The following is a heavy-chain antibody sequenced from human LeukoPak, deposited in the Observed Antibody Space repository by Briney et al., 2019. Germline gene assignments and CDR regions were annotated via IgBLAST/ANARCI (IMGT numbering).Heavy chain of an antibody. CDR2: NSAYNGNT. D-gene: IGHD3-22*01. CDR1: GYTFTSYG. CDR3: ARLGNYYDSSGYYY. J-gene: IGHJ4*02. V-gene: IGHV1-18*01. Sequence: ASVKVSFKASGYTFTSYGISWLRQAPGQGLEWMGWNSAYNGNTNYAQKLQGRVTMTTDTSTSTAYMELRSLRSDDTAVYYCARLGNYYDSSGYYYWGQGTLVTVSS.